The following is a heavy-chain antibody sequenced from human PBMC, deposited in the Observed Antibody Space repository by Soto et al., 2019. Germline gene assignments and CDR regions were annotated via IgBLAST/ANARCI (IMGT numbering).Heavy chain of an antibody. J-gene: IGHJ4*02. CDR1: GYIFTSYG. CDR3: ARSADDYGDYGVENSFDY. D-gene: IGHD4-17*01. V-gene: IGHV1-18*01. Sequence: QVQLVQSGAEVKKPGASVKVSCKASGYIFTSYGINWVRQAPGQGLEGLGWISAYNGNTNYAQKLHGRVTMTTDTSTSTAYMEVRSLRSDDTAVYYCARSADDYGDYGVENSFDYWGQGTRVTVSS. CDR2: ISAYNGNT.